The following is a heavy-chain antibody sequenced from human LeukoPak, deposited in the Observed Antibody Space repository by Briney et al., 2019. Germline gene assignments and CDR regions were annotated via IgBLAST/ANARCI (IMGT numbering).Heavy chain of an antibody. CDR3: ARVKRNWIPKTLVFDY. J-gene: IGHJ4*02. CDR1: GYTFTGYY. V-gene: IGHV1-2*02. D-gene: IGHD2-2*03. Sequence: ASVKVSCKASGYTFTGYYMHWVRQAPGQGLEWMGWINPNSGGTNYAQKFQGRVTMTRDTSISTAYMELSRLRSDDTAVYYCARVKRNWIPKTLVFDYWGQGTLVTVSS. CDR2: INPNSGGT.